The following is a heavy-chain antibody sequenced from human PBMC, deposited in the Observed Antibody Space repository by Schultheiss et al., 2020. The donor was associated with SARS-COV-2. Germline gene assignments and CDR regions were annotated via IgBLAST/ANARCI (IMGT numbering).Heavy chain of an antibody. D-gene: IGHD6-13*01. V-gene: IGHV4-4*07. Sequence: SETLSLTCTVSGGSISSYYWSWIRQPAGKGLEWIGRIYTSGSTYYNPSLKSRLTISVDTSKNHVSLKLSSVTAADTAVYYCARGGEWSSSWYAFDIWGQGTMVTVSS. CDR1: GGSISSYY. CDR2: IYTSGST. J-gene: IGHJ3*02. CDR3: ARGGEWSSSWYAFDI.